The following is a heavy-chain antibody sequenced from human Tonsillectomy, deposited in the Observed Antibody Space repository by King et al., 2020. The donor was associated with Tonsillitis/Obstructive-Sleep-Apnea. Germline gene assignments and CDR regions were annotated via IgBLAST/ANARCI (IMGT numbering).Heavy chain of an antibody. Sequence: VQLVESGGGLVQPGGSLRLSCSASGFTFSSYAMHWVRQAPGKGLEYVSAISSNGGTTYYADSVEGRFTISRDNSKNTLYLQMSRLRAEDTAVYYCVKGTSGEFYYYYMDVWGKGTTVTVSS. CDR3: VKGTSGEFYYYYMDV. J-gene: IGHJ6*03. CDR2: ISSNGGTT. D-gene: IGHD3-10*01. V-gene: IGHV3-64D*06. CDR1: GFTFSSYA.